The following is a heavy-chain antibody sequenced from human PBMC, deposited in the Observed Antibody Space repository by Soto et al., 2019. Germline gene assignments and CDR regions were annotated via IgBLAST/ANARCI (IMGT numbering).Heavy chain of an antibody. Sequence: PSETLSLTCVVSGGSVNSYPCRWIRQFPGKGLEWIAYTAYTGNTNYNPSLKSRFTISIDTTRNHLSLKLTSMTAEDTAVYYCPRDIHAGLTHYFDPWGQRFLVTVNS. V-gene: IGHV4-59*02. CDR2: TAYTGNT. CDR3: PRDIHAGLTHYFDP. CDR1: GGSVNSYP. D-gene: IGHD1-20*01. J-gene: IGHJ5*02.